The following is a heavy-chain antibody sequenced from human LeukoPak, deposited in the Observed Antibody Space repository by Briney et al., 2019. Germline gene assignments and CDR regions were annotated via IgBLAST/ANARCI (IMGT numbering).Heavy chain of an antibody. CDR3: ARAGSYRLTTTL. D-gene: IGHD4-17*01. V-gene: IGHV4-59*01. CDR2: ISYSGST. CDR1: GGSISPYY. Sequence: SETLSLTCAVSGGSISPYYWMWIRQPPGKGLEWIGYISYSGSTSFNPSLKSRVTISLDTSTNQVSLKLSSVTAADTAVYYCARAGSYRLTTTLWGQGTLVTVPS. J-gene: IGHJ4*02.